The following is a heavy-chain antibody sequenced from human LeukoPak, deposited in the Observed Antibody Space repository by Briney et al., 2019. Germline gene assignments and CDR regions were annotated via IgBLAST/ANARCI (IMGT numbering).Heavy chain of an antibody. Sequence: SETLSLTCAVSGYSISTGYYWGWIRQPPGKGLEWIGTIYHSGSTYYNPSLKRRVTISVDTTKNQFSLKLSSVTAADTALYYCARSKCGSTSCYGGNWFDPWGQGTLVTVSS. V-gene: IGHV4-38-2*01. CDR1: GYSISTGYY. CDR2: IYHSGST. CDR3: ARSKCGSTSCYGGNWFDP. J-gene: IGHJ5*02. D-gene: IGHD2-2*01.